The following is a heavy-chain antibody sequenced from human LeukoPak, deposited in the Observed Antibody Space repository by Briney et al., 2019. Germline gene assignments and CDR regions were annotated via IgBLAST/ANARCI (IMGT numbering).Heavy chain of an antibody. J-gene: IGHJ6*02. Sequence: GGSLRLSCAGSGFTFSLYNMHWVRHAPGKGLEWVALISFGGSPTYYADSVRGRFTISRDNSKNTLFLQMSSLKAEDTAVYYCAREGASNGYHYGMDVWGQGTTVSVSS. D-gene: IGHD5-12*01. CDR3: AREGASNGYHYGMDV. CDR2: ISFGGSPT. CDR1: GFTFSLYN. V-gene: IGHV3-30*04.